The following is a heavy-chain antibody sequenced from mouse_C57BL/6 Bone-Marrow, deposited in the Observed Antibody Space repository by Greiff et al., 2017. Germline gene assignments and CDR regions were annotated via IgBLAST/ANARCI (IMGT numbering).Heavy chain of an antibody. D-gene: IGHD1-1*01. Sequence: QVHVKQSGPGLVQPSQSLSITCTVSGFSLTSYGVHWVRQSPGKGLEWLGVIWSGGSTDYNAAFISRLSISKDNSKSQVFFKMNSLQADDTAIYYCARNSIYYYGSRGAWFAYWGQGTLVTVSA. CDR3: ARNSIYYYGSRGAWFAY. J-gene: IGHJ3*01. V-gene: IGHV2-2*01. CDR2: IWSGGST. CDR1: GFSLTSYG.